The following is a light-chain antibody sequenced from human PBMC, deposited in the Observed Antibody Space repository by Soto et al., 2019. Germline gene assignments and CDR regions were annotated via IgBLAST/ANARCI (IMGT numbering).Light chain of an antibody. Sequence: DIVLTQSPLSLPVTPGEAASISCRSSQSLLDSNGYNYLDWYVQKPGQSPQLLIYMRSNRSSGVVDRFSGSVSGTDFTLKISRVEAEDVGVYYCVQSLETSYTFGQGTKLEIK. CDR2: MRS. V-gene: IGKV2-28*01. J-gene: IGKJ2*01. CDR1: QSLLDSNGYNY. CDR3: VQSLETSYT.